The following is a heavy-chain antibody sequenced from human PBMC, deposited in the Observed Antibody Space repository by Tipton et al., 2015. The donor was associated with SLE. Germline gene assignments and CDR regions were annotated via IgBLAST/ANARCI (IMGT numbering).Heavy chain of an antibody. CDR2: IYYSGST. D-gene: IGHD1-26*01. J-gene: IGHJ4*02. Sequence: TLSLTCTVSGGSISSGGYYWGWIRQHPRKGLEWIGYIYYSGSTYYNPSLKSRVTISVDTSKNQFSLKLSSVTAADTAVYYCAREPVSGSSPFDYWGQGTLVTVSS. CDR3: AREPVSGSSPFDY. V-gene: IGHV4-31*03. CDR1: GGSISSGGYY.